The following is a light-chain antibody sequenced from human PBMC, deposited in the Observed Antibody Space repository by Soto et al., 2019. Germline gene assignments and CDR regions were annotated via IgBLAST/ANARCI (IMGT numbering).Light chain of an antibody. CDR2: DNT. CDR3: QVWAGSRDQVV. J-gene: IGLJ3*02. V-gene: IGLV3-21*02. CDR1: KIATQS. Sequence: SYELTQSPSVSVAPGQTAKITCGAPKIATQSVHWSQQKPGQAPVLVVYDNTDRPSGIPERFSASKSGATAILTITRVEAEDEADYYCQVWAGSRDQVVFGGGTKLTVL.